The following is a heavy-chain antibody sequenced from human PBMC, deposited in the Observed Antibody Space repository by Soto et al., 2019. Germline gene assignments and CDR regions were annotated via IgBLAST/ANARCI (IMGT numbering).Heavy chain of an antibody. CDR1: GFTFSSYD. V-gene: IGHV3-64*01. CDR2: ISSNGGTT. Sequence: EVHLAESGGGMVQPWGYLRLSCVASGFTFSSYDMHWVRQAPGKGLEYVSSISSNGGTTYYGNSVKGRFTISRDNSKNTLYLQMGSLRAEDMAVYYCVRRVSGNYDYWGQGTLVTVSS. CDR3: VRRVSGNYDY. D-gene: IGHD1-7*01. J-gene: IGHJ4*02.